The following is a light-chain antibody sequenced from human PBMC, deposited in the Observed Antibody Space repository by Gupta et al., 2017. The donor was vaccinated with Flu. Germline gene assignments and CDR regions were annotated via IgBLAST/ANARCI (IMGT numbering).Light chain of an antibody. CDR2: STT. Sequence: GTVTLTCSSSTGAVTNGHFPNWIQQKPGQVPRPLMYSTTDRHSWTPARFSGSLFGGKAALTVSHVQPEDEADYYCLLYYSNGGVFGGGTKLTVL. CDR1: TGAVTNGHF. CDR3: LLYYSNGGV. V-gene: IGLV7-43*01. J-gene: IGLJ3*02.